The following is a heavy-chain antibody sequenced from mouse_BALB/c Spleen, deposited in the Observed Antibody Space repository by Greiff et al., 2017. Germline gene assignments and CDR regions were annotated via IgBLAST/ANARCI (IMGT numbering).Heavy chain of an antibody. CDR3: ARDAVYYRDDEGYLEE. Sequence: EVQGVESGGGLVQPGGSLRLSCATSGFTFSDFYMEWVRQPPGKRLEWIDASSNKANDYTTEYSASVKGPFIVSSDTSQSILYLQMNALRDEDTAIYYCARDAVYYRDDEGYLEEWGAGTT. CDR1: GFTFSDFY. J-gene: IGHJ1*01. D-gene: IGHD2-14*01. V-gene: IGHV7-1*02. CDR2: SSNKANDYTT.